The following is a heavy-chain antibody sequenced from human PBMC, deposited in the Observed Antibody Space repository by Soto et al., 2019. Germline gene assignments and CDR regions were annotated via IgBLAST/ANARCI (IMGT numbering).Heavy chain of an antibody. CDR2: INAGNGNT. Sequence: ASVKVSCKASGYTFTSYAMHWVRQAPGQRLEWMGWINAGNGNTKYSQKFQGRVTITRDTSASTAYMELSSLRSEDTAVYYCAMRSSSAHSADYYYYGMDVWGQGTTVTV. V-gene: IGHV1-3*01. CDR3: AMRSSSAHSADYYYYGMDV. D-gene: IGHD3-10*01. CDR1: GYTFTSYA. J-gene: IGHJ6*02.